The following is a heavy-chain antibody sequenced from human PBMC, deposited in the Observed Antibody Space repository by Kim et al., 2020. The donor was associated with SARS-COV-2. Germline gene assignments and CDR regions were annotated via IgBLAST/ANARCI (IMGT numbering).Heavy chain of an antibody. CDR1: GFTFSSYG. CDR2: ISYDGSNK. V-gene: IGHV3-30*18. D-gene: IGHD6-6*01. Sequence: GGSLRLSCAASGFTFSSYGMHWVRQAPGKGLEWVAVISYDGSNKYYADSVKGRFTISRDNSKNTLYLQMNSLRAEDTAVYYCAKGGAAHFRYYYYYGMDVWGQGTTVTVSS. J-gene: IGHJ6*02. CDR3: AKGGAAHFRYYYYYGMDV.